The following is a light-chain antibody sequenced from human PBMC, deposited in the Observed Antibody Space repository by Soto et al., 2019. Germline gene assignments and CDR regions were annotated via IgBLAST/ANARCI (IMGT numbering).Light chain of an antibody. J-gene: IGKJ5*01. Sequence: EIVLTRSPGTLSLSPGERATLSCSASQIFSSNLVWYQQKPGQAPRLLIYDASNRATGIPARFSGSGSGTDFTLTISSLEPEDFAVYYCQQRSNWPPITFGQGTRL. CDR2: DAS. CDR1: QIFSSN. CDR3: QQRSNWPPIT. V-gene: IGKV3-11*01.